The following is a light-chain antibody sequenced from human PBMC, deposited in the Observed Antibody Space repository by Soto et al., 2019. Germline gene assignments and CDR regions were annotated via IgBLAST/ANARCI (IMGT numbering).Light chain of an antibody. V-gene: IGLV2-23*02. CDR1: TSEVGSYNL. CDR2: EVD. J-gene: IGLJ3*02. Sequence: QSVLTQPASVSGSPGQSITISCTGTTSEVGSYNLVSWYQQHPGKAPKLMIYEVDKRPSGVSNRFSGSKSDNTASLTISGLQAEDEADYYCCSYAGSSTWVFGGGTKLTVL. CDR3: CSYAGSSTWV.